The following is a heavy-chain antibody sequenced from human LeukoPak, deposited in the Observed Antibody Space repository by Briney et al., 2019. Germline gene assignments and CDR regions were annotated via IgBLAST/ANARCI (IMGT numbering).Heavy chain of an antibody. CDR1: GYTFTSYD. CDR3: ARGATITHYYSGMDV. CDR2: MNPNSGNT. J-gene: IGHJ6*02. V-gene: IGHV1-8*01. D-gene: IGHD5-12*01. Sequence: ASVKVSCKASGYTFTSYDINWVRQATGQGLEWMGWMNPNSGNTGYAQKFQGRVTMTRNTSISTAYMELSSLRSEDTAVYYCARGATITHYYSGMDVWGQGTTVTVSS.